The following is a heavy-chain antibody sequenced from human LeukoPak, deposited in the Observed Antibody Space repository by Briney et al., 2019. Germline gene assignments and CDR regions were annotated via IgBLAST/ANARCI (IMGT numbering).Heavy chain of an antibody. V-gene: IGHV3-48*04. CDR3: ARDAKYSSSWHSPHWFDP. CDR1: GFTFKSFS. Sequence: PGGSLRLSCVASGFTFKSFSMDWVRQAPGKGLEWVSYIRNDGKSIYYADSVKGRFTISRDNAKNTLYLQMNSLRAEDTAVYYCARDAKYSSSWHSPHWFDPWGQGTLVTVSS. D-gene: IGHD6-13*01. CDR2: IRNDGKSI. J-gene: IGHJ5*02.